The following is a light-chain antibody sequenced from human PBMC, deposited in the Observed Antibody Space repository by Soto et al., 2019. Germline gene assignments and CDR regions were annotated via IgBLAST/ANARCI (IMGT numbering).Light chain of an antibody. CDR1: QTIRGL. Sequence: EIVLTQSPATLSLSPGARATLSCRTSQTIRGLLNWYQQRPGQAPRLLIYDTSNMATDIPARFSGSGSGTDFILTISSLDPEDFGVYFCQQRHNWPITFGQGTRLDIK. CDR3: QQRHNWPIT. V-gene: IGKV3-11*01. J-gene: IGKJ5*01. CDR2: DTS.